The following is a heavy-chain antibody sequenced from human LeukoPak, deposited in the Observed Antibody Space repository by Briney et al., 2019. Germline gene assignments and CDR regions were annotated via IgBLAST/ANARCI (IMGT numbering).Heavy chain of an antibody. V-gene: IGHV4-30-4*01. Sequence: SETLSLTCTVSGVSISSGDYYWSWIRQPPGKGLEWIGYIYYSGSTYYTPSLRGRVTISVDTSKNQFSLNLSSVTAADTAVYYCARGYSLDYWGQGTLVTVSS. CDR2: IYYSGST. J-gene: IGHJ4*02. CDR1: GVSISSGDYY. D-gene: IGHD5-18*01. CDR3: ARGYSLDY.